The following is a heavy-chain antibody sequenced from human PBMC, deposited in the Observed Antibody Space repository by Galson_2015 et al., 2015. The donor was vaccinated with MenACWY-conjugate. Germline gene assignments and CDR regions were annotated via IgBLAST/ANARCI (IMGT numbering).Heavy chain of an antibody. J-gene: IGHJ4*02. CDR1: GDSVSSNSAA. V-gene: IGHV6-1*01. CDR3: ARRHPYYYGSGALDY. D-gene: IGHD3-10*01. CDR2: TYYRSKWYN. Sequence: CAISGDSVSSNSAAWNWIRQSPSRGLEWLGRTYYRSKWYNDYAVSVKSRITINPDTSKNQFSLQLNSVTAADTAVYYCARRHPYYYGSGALDYWGQGTLVTVSS.